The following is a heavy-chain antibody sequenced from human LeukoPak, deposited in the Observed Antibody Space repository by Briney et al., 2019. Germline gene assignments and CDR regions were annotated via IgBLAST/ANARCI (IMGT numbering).Heavy chain of an antibody. CDR2: ISSSSSHI. J-gene: IGHJ4*02. D-gene: IGHD3-3*01. CDR3: ARDQYDTWSRRGNFDS. V-gene: IGHV3-21*04. CDR1: GFTFSSYS. Sequence: GGSLRLSCAASGFTFSSYSMKWVRQAPGKGLEWVSSISSSSSHIYYADSVKGRFTISRDNTKNSLYLQMNSLRVEDTAVFYCARDQYDTWSRRGNFDSWGQGTLVIVSS.